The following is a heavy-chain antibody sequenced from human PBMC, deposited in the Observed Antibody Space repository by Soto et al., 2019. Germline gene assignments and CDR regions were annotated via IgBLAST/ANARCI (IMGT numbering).Heavy chain of an antibody. D-gene: IGHD4-17*01. CDR3: ASANTVTNGAPWFDP. J-gene: IGHJ5*02. CDR1: GGSVSSGSYY. Sequence: QVQLQESGPGLVKPSETLSLTCTVSGGSVSSGSYYWSWIRQPPGKGLEWIGYIYYSGSTNYNPSLKSRVTLSVDTSKNQFSLKLSSVTAADTAVYYCASANTVTNGAPWFDPWGQGTLVTVSS. CDR2: IYYSGST. V-gene: IGHV4-61*01.